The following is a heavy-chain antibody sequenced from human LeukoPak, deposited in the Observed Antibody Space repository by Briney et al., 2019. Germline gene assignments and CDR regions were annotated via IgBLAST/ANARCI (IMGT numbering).Heavy chain of an antibody. CDR2: ISGSGDNT. CDR1: GFTFSSYA. CDR3: AKDRPTVYSSSWLHFLDS. D-gene: IGHD6-13*01. Sequence: GGSLRLSCAATGFTFSSYAMSWVRQAPGKGLEWVSSISGSGDNTYYADSVKGRFTISRDNSKNTLYLQMNSLRADDTAVYYCAKDRPTVYSSSWLHFLDSWGQGTLVTVSS. J-gene: IGHJ4*02. V-gene: IGHV3-23*01.